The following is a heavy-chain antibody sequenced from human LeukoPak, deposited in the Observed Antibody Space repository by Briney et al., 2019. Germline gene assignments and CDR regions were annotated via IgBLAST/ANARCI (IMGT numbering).Heavy chain of an antibody. CDR3: ARRALRYCSSTSCPAQYYGVDV. CDR2: IKEDGSEK. J-gene: IGHJ6*04. V-gene: IGHV3-7*03. D-gene: IGHD2-2*01. Sequence: GGSLRLSCAASGFIFSSYWMSWVRQAPGKGLEWVANIKEDGSEKYYVDSVKGRFTISRGNAKNSLYLQTNSLRAEDTAVYYCARRALRYCSSTSCPAQYYGVDVWGKGTTVTVSS. CDR1: GFIFSSYW.